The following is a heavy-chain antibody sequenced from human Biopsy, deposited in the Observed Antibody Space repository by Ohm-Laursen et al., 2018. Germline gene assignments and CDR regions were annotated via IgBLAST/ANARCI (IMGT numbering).Heavy chain of an antibody. CDR2: IYYSGTT. CDR3: ARVRGGFLEWFDY. V-gene: IGHV4-59*01. D-gene: IGHD3-3*01. CDR1: GESIGTYY. J-gene: IGHJ5*01. Sequence: GTLSLTWAVSGESIGTYYWSWIRQPPGKVMEWIASIYYSGTTHKNPPLKSRVTISVDTSQGLLSLDLSSVTAADTAVYYCARVRGGFLEWFDYWGQGTLVTVSS.